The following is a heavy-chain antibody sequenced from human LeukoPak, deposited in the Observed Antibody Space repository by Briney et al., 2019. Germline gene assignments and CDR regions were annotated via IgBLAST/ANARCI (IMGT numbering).Heavy chain of an antibody. CDR2: ISYDGSNK. V-gene: IGHV3-30*18. CDR3: AKLSGSYSAYYFDY. Sequence: PGRSLRLSCAASGFTFSSYAMHWVRQAPGKGLEWVAVISYDGSNKYYADSVKGRFTISRDNSKNTLYLQMNSLRAEDTAVYYCAKLSGSYSAYYFDYWGQGTLVTVSS. CDR1: GFTFSSYA. D-gene: IGHD1-26*01. J-gene: IGHJ4*02.